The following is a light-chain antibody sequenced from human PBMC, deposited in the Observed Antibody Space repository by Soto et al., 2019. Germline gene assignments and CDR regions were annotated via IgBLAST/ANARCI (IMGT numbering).Light chain of an antibody. Sequence: DIVMTQSPLSLPVTPGEPASISCRSSQSLLHSNGYNYLDWYLQTPGQSPQLLIYLGSTRASGVPDRFSGSGAGTDFTLKISRVEAEDVGVYYCMQSLQTPPWYPFGQGTKLEIK. CDR1: QSLLHSNGYNY. V-gene: IGKV2-28*01. CDR2: LGS. J-gene: IGKJ2*01. CDR3: MQSLQTPPWYP.